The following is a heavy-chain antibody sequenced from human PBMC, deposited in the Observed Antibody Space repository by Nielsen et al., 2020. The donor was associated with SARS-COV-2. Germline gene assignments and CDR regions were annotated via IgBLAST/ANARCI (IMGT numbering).Heavy chain of an antibody. V-gene: IGHV4-39*01. CDR3: ARTHYGSGSPSI. CDR1: GGSISSSSYY. Sequence: SETLSLTCTVSGGSISSSSYYWGWIRQPPGKGLEWIGSIYYSGSTYYNPSLKSRVTISVDTSKNQFSLKLSSVTAADTAVYYCARTHYGSGSPSIWGQGTMVTVSS. D-gene: IGHD3-10*01. CDR2: IYYSGST. J-gene: IGHJ3*02.